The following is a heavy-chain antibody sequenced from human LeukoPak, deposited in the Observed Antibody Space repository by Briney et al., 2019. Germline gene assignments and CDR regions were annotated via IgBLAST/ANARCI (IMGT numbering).Heavy chain of an antibody. CDR1: GGSISSTSYC. Sequence: PSETLSLTCTVSGGSISSTSYCGGWIRQPPGKGLEWIGSIYYTGSTYYNPPLKSRVTMSVDTSKNQFSLKLNSVTAADTAVYYCARGFRYCSGGSCYPGVNWFDPWGQGTLVTVSS. V-gene: IGHV4-39*01. D-gene: IGHD2-15*01. CDR3: ARGFRYCSGGSCYPGVNWFDP. J-gene: IGHJ5*02. CDR2: IYYTGST.